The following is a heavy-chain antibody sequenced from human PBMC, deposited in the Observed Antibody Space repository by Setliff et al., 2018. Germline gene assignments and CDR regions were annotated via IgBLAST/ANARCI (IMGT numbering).Heavy chain of an antibody. CDR1: GYTFTYFG. Sequence: ASVKVSCKASGYTFTYFGVSWLRLAPGQGLEWMGWISGHNGKTIIEPKFQGRVTMTTDTSTSTAYMELRNLRSDDTAFYYCARDADYYDSSENPIVDYWGQGTLVTVSS. CDR2: ISGHNGKT. J-gene: IGHJ4*02. D-gene: IGHD3-22*01. V-gene: IGHV1-18*01. CDR3: ARDADYYDSSENPIVDY.